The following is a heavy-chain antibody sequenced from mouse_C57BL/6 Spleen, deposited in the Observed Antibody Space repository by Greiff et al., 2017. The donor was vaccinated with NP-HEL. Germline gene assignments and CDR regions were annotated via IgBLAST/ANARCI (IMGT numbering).Heavy chain of an antibody. D-gene: IGHD1-1*01. CDR2: INPNNGGT. Sequence: EVQLQQSGPELVKPGASVKISCKASGYTFTDYYMNWVKQSHGKSLEWIGDINPNNGGTSYNQKFTGKATLTVDKSSSTAYMELRSLTSEDSAVYYCARSRDYYGSFDYWGQGTTLTVSS. CDR1: GYTFTDYY. CDR3: ARSRDYYGSFDY. J-gene: IGHJ2*01. V-gene: IGHV1-26*01.